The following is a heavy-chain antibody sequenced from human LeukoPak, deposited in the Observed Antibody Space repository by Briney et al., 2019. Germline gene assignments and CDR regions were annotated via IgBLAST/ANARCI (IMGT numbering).Heavy chain of an antibody. CDR1: GFTFSTYG. J-gene: IGHJ4*02. D-gene: IGHD6-6*01. CDR3: ARDPGYAARPLDY. Sequence: GGSLRLSCAASGFTFSTYGMHWVRQAPGKGLEWVAVISYDGSNKYYADSVKGRFTISRDNSKNTLYLQMNSLRAEDTAVYYCARDPGYAARPLDYWGQGTLVTVSS. V-gene: IGHV3-30*19. CDR2: ISYDGSNK.